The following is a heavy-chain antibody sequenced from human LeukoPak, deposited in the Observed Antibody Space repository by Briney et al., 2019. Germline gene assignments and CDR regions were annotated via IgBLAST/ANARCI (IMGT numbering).Heavy chain of an antibody. CDR1: VYTYTSYY. D-gene: IGHD3-3*01. J-gene: IGHJ4*02. CDR3: ARGVGGVDYEFWSDHQHSFDY. CDR2: RDAGNGYT. V-gene: IGHV1-3*02. Sequence: ASVKVACKASVYTYTSYYMHWVRQAPAQRIEWMGWRDAGNGYTKYSQEFQGRVTITRDTSASTAYMELSSLRFEDMAASYCARGVGGVDYEFWSDHQHSFDYWGQGTLVTVSS.